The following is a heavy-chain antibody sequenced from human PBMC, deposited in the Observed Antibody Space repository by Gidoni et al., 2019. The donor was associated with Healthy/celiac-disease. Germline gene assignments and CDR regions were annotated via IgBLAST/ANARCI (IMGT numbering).Heavy chain of an antibody. CDR2: IYHSGST. D-gene: IGHD2-8*01. CDR3: AGESGRVYAY. CDR1: GYSISSGYY. J-gene: IGHJ4*02. Sequence: QVQLQESGPGLVKPSETLSLTCAVSGYSISSGYYWGWIRQPPGKGLEWIGSIYHSGSTYYNPSLKSRVTISVDTSKNQFSLKLSSVTAADTAVYYCAGESGRVYAYWGQGTLVTVSS. V-gene: IGHV4-38-2*01.